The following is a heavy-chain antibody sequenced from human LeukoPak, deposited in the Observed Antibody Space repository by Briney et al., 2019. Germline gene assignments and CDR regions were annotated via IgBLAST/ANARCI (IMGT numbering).Heavy chain of an antibody. D-gene: IGHD5-24*01. J-gene: IGHJ4*02. CDR3: ARERDGYNFDSFDY. CDR1: GFTFSSYA. Sequence: PGGSLRLSCAASGFTFSSYAMHWVRQAPGKGLEYVSAISSNGGSTYYANSVKGRFTISRDNSKNTLYLQMGSLRAEDMAVYYCARERDGYNFDSFDYWGQGTLVTVSS. V-gene: IGHV3-64*01. CDR2: ISSNGGST.